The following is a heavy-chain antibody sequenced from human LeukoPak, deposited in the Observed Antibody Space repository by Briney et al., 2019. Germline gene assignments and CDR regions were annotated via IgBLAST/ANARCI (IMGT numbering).Heavy chain of an antibody. CDR3: ARATRFDY. J-gene: IGHJ4*02. Sequence: GRSLRLSCAASGFTFDDYAMHWVRQAPGKGLEWVSGISWNSGSIGYADSVKGRFTISRDNAKNSLYLQMNSLRAEDTAVYYCARATRFDYWGQGTLVTVSS. V-gene: IGHV3-9*01. CDR2: ISWNSGSI. CDR1: GFTFDDYA.